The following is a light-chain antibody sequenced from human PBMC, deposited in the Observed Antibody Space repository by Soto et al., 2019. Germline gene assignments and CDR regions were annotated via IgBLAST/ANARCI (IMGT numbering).Light chain of an antibody. CDR1: SSDVGSYYY. CDR3: TSYTTISTYV. Sequence: QSVLTQPASVSGSPGQSITISCTGTSSDVGSYYYVSWYQKHPSKAPKLMNYDVNNRPSGVSIRFSGSKSGNTASLTISWLQADDEADYYCTSYTTISTYVFGTGTKVTVL. V-gene: IGLV2-14*01. CDR2: DVN. J-gene: IGLJ1*01.